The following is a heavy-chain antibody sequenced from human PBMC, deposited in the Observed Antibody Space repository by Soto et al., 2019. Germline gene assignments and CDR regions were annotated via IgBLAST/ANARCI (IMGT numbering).Heavy chain of an antibody. CDR1: GGSFSGYY. CDR2: INQSGRT. D-gene: IGHD3-16*01. V-gene: IGHV4-34*01. J-gene: IGHJ4*02. Sequence: SETLSLTCAVYGGSFSGYYWSWIRQSPGKGLDCIGEINQSGRTNYNPSLESRVTISLDTAKSQFSLRLTSVTAADTAVYYCARSRGSTYMGYYFDHWGPGALVTVSS. CDR3: ARSRGSTYMGYYFDH.